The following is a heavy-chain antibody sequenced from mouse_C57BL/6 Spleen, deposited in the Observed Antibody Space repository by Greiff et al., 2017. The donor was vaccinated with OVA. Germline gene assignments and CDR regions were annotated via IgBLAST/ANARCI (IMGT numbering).Heavy chain of an antibody. J-gene: IGHJ1*03. CDR2: ISYDGSN. Sequence: ESGPGLVKPSQSLSLTCSVTGYSITSGYYWNWIRQFPGNKLEWMGYISYDGSNNYNPSLKNRISITRDTSKNQFFLKLNSVTTEDTATYYCARGGDDGWYFDVWGTGTTGTVSS. CDR1: GYSITSGYY. V-gene: IGHV3-6*01. CDR3: ARGGDDGWYFDV.